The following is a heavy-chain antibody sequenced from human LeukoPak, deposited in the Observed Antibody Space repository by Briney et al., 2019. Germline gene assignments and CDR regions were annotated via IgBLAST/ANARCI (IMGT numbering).Heavy chain of an antibody. Sequence: GGSLRLSCAASGFTFSSYWMHWVRPAPGKGLVWVSRVNSDGSNTTYADSVKGRFTISRDNAKNTLYLQMNSLRAEDTAVYYCARDWGDSSGYLLDYWGQGTLVTVSS. V-gene: IGHV3-74*01. D-gene: IGHD3-22*01. J-gene: IGHJ4*02. CDR3: ARDWGDSSGYLLDY. CDR1: GFTFSSYW. CDR2: VNSDGSNT.